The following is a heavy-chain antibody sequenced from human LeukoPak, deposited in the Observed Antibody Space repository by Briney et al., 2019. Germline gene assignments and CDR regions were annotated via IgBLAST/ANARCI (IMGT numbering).Heavy chain of an antibody. J-gene: IGHJ2*01. V-gene: IGHV3-21*04. CDR2: ISISSNYI. CDR3: VRGAGNYYFDF. CDR1: GFTFSRYS. D-gene: IGHD3-10*01. Sequence: GGSLRLSCAASGFTFSRYSMNWVRQAPGKGLEWVSSISISSNYIYYTDSVKGRCTISRDNGKNSLYLQMNSLRAEDTAFYYCVRGAGNYYFDFWGRGTLVTVSS.